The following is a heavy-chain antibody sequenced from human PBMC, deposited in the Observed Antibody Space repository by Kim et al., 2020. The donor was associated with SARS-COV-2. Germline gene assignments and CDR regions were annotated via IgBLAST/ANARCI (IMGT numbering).Heavy chain of an antibody. V-gene: IGHV3-33*01. J-gene: IGHJ6*02. CDR1: GFTFSSYG. D-gene: IGHD3-10*01. CDR2: IWCGGSNK. CDR3: ASGDYYGSGSYYHDPYYYYYGMDV. Sequence: GGSLRLSCAASGFTFSSYGMHWVRQAPGKGLEWVSVIWCGGSNKYYADSVKGRFTISRDNSKNPLYLQMNSLRAEDTAVYYCASGDYYGSGSYYHDPYYYYYGMDVWGQGTTVTVSS.